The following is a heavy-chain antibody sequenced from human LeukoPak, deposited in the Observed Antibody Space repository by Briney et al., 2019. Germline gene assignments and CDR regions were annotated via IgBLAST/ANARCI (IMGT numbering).Heavy chain of an antibody. CDR1: GFTISSYW. Sequence: GGSLRLSCAASGFTISSYWMHWVRQAPGQGLVWVSRINSDGSSTSYADSVKGRFTISRDNAKNTLYLQMNSLRAEDTAVYYCARGGGVIIRGFDYWGQGTLVTVSS. D-gene: IGHD3-10*01. CDR3: ARGGGVIIRGFDY. CDR2: INSDGSST. V-gene: IGHV3-74*01. J-gene: IGHJ4*02.